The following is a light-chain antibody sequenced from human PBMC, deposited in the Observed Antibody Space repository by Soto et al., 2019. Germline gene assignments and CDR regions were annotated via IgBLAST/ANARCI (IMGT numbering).Light chain of an antibody. CDR1: QSVSSSY. Sequence: EIVFTQSPGTLSFSAGERATLSCRASQSVSSSYLAWYQQKPGQAPRLLIYGASSRATGIPDRFSGSGSGTDFTLTISRLEPEDFAVYYCQQYGSSPLTFGGGTKVDIK. J-gene: IGKJ4*01. CDR2: GAS. CDR3: QQYGSSPLT. V-gene: IGKV3-20*01.